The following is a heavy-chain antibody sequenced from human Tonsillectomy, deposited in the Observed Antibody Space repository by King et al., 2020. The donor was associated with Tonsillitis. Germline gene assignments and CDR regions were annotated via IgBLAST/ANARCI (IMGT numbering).Heavy chain of an antibody. D-gene: IGHD3-3*01. Sequence: VQLVEAGGGLVQPGESLRLSCAASGFTFSSYWMSWVRQAPGKGLEWVANIKQDESEKYYVDSVKGRFTISRDNGKNSLYLQMNSLRAEDTAVYYCAREWDDFWSGSFFDYWGQGTLVTVSS. CDR3: AREWDDFWSGSFFDY. CDR1: GFTFSSYW. CDR2: IKQDESEK. V-gene: IGHV3-7*01. J-gene: IGHJ4*02.